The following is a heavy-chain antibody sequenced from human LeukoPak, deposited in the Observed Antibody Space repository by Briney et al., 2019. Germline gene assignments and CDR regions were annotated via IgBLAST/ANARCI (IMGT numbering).Heavy chain of an antibody. D-gene: IGHD6-19*01. V-gene: IGHV3-7*01. CDR2: IKQDGSEK. Sequence: SGGSLRLYCAASGFTFSSYWMSWVRQAPGKGLEWVPNIKQDGSEKYYVDSVKGRFTISRDNAKNSLYLQMNSLRAEDTAVYYCAREIAVAGTDYWGQGTLVTVSS. CDR3: AREIAVAGTDY. J-gene: IGHJ4*02. CDR1: GFTFSSYW.